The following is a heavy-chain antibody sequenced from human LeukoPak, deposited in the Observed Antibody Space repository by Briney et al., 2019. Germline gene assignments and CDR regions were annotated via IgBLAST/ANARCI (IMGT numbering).Heavy chain of an antibody. Sequence: SETLSLTCTVSGGSISSGSYYWSWIRQPAGKGLEWIGRIYTSGSTNYNPSLKSRVTISVDTSKNQFSLKLSSVTAADTAVYYCARGIAAAEWFDPWGQGTLVTVSS. CDR3: ARGIAAAEWFDP. V-gene: IGHV4-61*02. D-gene: IGHD6-13*01. J-gene: IGHJ5*02. CDR2: IYTSGST. CDR1: GGSISSGSYY.